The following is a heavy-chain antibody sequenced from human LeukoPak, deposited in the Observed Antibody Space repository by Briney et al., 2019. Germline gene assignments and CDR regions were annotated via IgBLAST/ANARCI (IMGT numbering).Heavy chain of an antibody. V-gene: IGHV1-2*02. CDR2: INPNSGGT. Sequence: ASVKVSCKASGYTFTGYYMHWVRQAPGQGLEWMEWINPNSGGTNYAQKFQGRVTMTRDTSISTAYMELSRLRSGDTAVYYCAMVWVGTCSGGSCYSSANPLFDYWGQGTLVTVSS. D-gene: IGHD2-15*01. CDR1: GYTFTGYY. J-gene: IGHJ4*02. CDR3: AMVWVGTCSGGSCYSSANPLFDY.